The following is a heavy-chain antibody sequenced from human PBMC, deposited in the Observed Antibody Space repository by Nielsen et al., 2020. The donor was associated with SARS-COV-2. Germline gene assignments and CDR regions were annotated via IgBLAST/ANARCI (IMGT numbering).Heavy chain of an antibody. Sequence: GGSLRLSCAASGFTFDDYAMHWVRQAPGKGLEWVANIKQDGSEKYYVDSVKGRFTISRDNAKNSLYLQMNSLRAEDTAVYYCARDWYSGSYYRAHYYYGMDVWGQGTTVTVSS. J-gene: IGHJ6*02. CDR3: ARDWYSGSYYRAHYYYGMDV. V-gene: IGHV3-7*01. CDR2: IKQDGSEK. CDR1: GFTFDDYA. D-gene: IGHD1-26*01.